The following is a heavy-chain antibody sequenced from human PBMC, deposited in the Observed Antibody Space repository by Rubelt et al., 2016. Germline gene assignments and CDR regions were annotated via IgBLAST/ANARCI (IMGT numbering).Heavy chain of an antibody. J-gene: IGHJ4*02. D-gene: IGHD6-19*01. Sequence: EVQLLESGGGLVQPGGSLRLSCAASGFTFSSYAMSWVRQAPGKGLEWVSAISDSGGSKYYADSVKGRFTISRDNSKNTLYLQMNSLRADGTAVYYCAKDGRVESSGYGLPDYFDYWGQGTLVTVSS. CDR2: ISDSGGSK. V-gene: IGHV3-23*01. CDR1: GFTFSSYA. CDR3: AKDGRVESSGYGLPDYFDY.